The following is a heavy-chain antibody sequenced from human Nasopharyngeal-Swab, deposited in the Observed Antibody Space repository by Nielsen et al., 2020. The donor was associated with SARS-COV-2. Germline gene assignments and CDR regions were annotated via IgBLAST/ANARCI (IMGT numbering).Heavy chain of an antibody. D-gene: IGHD5-12*01. CDR3: AKGYSGYPRNNWFDP. Sequence: ETLSLTCAASGFTVSSYAMSWVRQAPGKGLEWVSAISGSGGSTYYADSVKGRFTISRDNSKNTLYLQMNSLRAEDTAVYYCAKGYSGYPRNNWFDPWGQGTLVTVSS. CDR2: ISGSGGST. CDR1: GFTVSSYA. J-gene: IGHJ5*02. V-gene: IGHV3-23*01.